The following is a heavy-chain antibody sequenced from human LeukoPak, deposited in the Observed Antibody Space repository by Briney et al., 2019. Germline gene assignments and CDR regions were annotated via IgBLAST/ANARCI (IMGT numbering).Heavy chain of an antibody. Sequence: SETLPLTCTVSGGSISSYYWSWIRQPPGKGLEWIGYIYYSGSTNYNPSLKSRVTISVDTSKNQFSLKLSSVTAADTAVCYCASYDLDTAMVFDYWGQGTLVTASS. CDR2: IYYSGST. V-gene: IGHV4-59*01. D-gene: IGHD5-18*01. CDR3: ASYDLDTAMVFDY. J-gene: IGHJ4*02. CDR1: GGSISSYY.